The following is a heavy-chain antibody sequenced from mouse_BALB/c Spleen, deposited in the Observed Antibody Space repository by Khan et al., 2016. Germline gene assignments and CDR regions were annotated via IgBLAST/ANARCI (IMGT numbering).Heavy chain of an antibody. CDR2: ILPGTAST. J-gene: IGHJ3*01. Sequence: QVRLQQSGAELMKPGASVKISCKATGHTFSRYWIEGVKERPGHGLEWIGEILPGTASTNFNEKFKGKATFTAETSSNTAYMELSSLTSEDSAVYYCVRGAYWGQGTLVTVSA. CDR1: GHTFSRYW. CDR3: VRGAY. V-gene: IGHV1-9*01.